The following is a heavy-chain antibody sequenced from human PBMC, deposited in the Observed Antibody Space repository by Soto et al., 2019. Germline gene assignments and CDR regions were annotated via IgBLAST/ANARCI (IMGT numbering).Heavy chain of an antibody. Sequence: ASVKVSCKASGYTFTSYYMHWVRQAPGQGLEWMGIINPSGGSTSYAQKFQGRVTMTRDTSTSTVYMELSSLRSEDTAVYYCARGFITILDRGWKMDVWGQGTTVTVS. J-gene: IGHJ6*02. CDR1: GYTFTSYY. CDR2: INPSGGST. CDR3: ARGFITILDRGWKMDV. D-gene: IGHD3-3*01. V-gene: IGHV1-46*01.